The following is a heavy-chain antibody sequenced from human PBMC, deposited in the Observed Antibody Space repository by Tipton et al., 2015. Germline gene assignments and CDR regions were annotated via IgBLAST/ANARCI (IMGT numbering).Heavy chain of an antibody. Sequence: SLRLSCAASGFTFSDYYMTWIRQAPGKGLEWVSSISGSGGRTYYADSVKGRFTISRDNSKNTLYLQMSSLRVEDTAVYYCAKQPVLRFLEWPNGMDVWGQGTTVSVSS. V-gene: IGHV3-23*01. D-gene: IGHD3-3*01. CDR3: AKQPVLRFLEWPNGMDV. J-gene: IGHJ6*02. CDR2: ISGSGGRT. CDR1: GFTFSDYY.